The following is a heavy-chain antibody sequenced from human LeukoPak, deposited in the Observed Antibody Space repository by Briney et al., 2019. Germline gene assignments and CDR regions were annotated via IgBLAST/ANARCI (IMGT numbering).Heavy chain of an antibody. CDR2: IYTSGST. Sequence: SETLSLTCTVSGGSISSGSYYWSWIRQPAGKGLEWIGRIYTSGSTNYNPSLKSRVTISVDTSKNQFSLKLSSVTAADTAVYYCARDLIDRDGSKRFDYWAREPWSPSPQ. CDR3: ARDLIDRDGSKRFDY. CDR1: GGSISSGSYY. D-gene: IGHD5-24*01. V-gene: IGHV4-61*02. J-gene: IGHJ4*02.